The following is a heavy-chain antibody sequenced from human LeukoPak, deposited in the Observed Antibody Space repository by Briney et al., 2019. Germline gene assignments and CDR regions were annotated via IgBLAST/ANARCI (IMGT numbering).Heavy chain of an antibody. V-gene: IGHV3-21*01. CDR3: ARYYSNYVGRFFDI. J-gene: IGHJ3*02. CDR1: GFTFSSYS. D-gene: IGHD4-11*01. Sequence: GGSLRLSCAASGFTFSSYSMNWVRQAPGKGLEWVSSISSISSYIYYADSVKGRFTISRDNAKNSLYLQMNSLRAEDTAVYYCARYYSNYVGRFFDIWGQGTMVTVSS. CDR2: ISSISSYI.